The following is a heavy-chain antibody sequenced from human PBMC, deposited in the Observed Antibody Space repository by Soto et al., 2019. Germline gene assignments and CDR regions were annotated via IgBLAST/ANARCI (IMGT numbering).Heavy chain of an antibody. CDR2: IYYSGST. Sequence: SETLSLTCTVSGGSISSSSYYWGWIRQPPGKGLEWIGSIYYSGSTYYNPSLKSRVTISVDTSKNQFSLKLSSVTAADTAVHYCAFQGSYSITYYYYGMDVWGQGTTVTVSS. CDR1: GGSISSSSYY. CDR3: AFQGSYSITYYYYGMDV. V-gene: IGHV4-39*01. J-gene: IGHJ6*02. D-gene: IGHD3-10*01.